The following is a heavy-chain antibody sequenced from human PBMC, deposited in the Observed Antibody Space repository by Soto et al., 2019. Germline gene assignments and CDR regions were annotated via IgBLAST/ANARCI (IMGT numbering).Heavy chain of an antibody. CDR3: ARRNDILTGRCYYYGMDV. D-gene: IGHD3-9*01. CDR2: INAGNGNT. CDR1: GYTFTSYA. J-gene: IGHJ6*02. Sequence: QVQLVQSGAEEKKPGASVKVSCKASGYTFTSYAMHWVRQAPGQRLEWMGWINAGNGNTKYSHKFQGRVTITRDTSASTAYMELSSLRSEDTAVYYCARRNDILTGRCYYYGMDVWGQGTTVTVSS. V-gene: IGHV1-3*05.